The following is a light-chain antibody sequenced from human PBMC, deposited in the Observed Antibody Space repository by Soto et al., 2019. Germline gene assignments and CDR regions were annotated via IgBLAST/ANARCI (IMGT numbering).Light chain of an antibody. V-gene: IGLV1-47*01. CDR1: SSNIAVNY. Sequence: QAVVTQPPSASGTPGQRVTISCSGSSSNIAVNYVYWYQQLPETAPKLLIYKNNQRPSGVPDRCSGSKSGTSASLAISGLRSEDEAYYYCAAWDDTLGGLWLFGGGTKLTVL. CDR2: KNN. J-gene: IGLJ3*02. CDR3: AAWDDTLGGLWL.